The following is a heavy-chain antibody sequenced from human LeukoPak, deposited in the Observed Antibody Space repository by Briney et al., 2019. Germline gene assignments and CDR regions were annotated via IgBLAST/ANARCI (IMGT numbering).Heavy chain of an antibody. V-gene: IGHV3-74*01. CDR2: INPDGSSA. J-gene: IGHJ6*02. Sequence: GGSLRLSCAASGFTLSNYWMHWVRQAPGKGLVWVSRINPDGSSASYADSVKGRFTISRDNAKNTLYLQMNSLRAEDTAMYYCARDYGRSRDYGMDVWGQGTTVTVSS. CDR3: ARDYGRSRDYGMDV. CDR1: GFTLSNYW. D-gene: IGHD3-10*01.